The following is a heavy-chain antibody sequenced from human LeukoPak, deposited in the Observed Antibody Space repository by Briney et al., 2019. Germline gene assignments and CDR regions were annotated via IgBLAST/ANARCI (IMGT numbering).Heavy chain of an antibody. D-gene: IGHD3-16*01. J-gene: IGHJ4*02. CDR2: IYSGGST. CDR1: GFTFSSNY. CDR3: ARDGGPAGFDY. V-gene: IGHV3-53*04. Sequence: GGSLRLSCAASGFTFSSNYMSWVRQAPGKGLEWVSGIYSGGSTYYADSVKGRFTISRHNSKNTLYLQMNSLRAEDTAVYYCARDGGPAGFDYWGQGTLVTVSS.